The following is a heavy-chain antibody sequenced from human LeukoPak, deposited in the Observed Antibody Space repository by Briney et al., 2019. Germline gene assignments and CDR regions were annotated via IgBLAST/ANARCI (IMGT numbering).Heavy chain of an antibody. D-gene: IGHD3-22*01. J-gene: IGHJ4*02. Sequence: GGSLRLSCSASGFTFSSYAMHWVRQAPGKGLEYVSAISSNGGSTYYADSVKGGFTISRDNSKNTLYLQMSSLRAEDTAVYYCVKGLLGDSSGYYFGYWGQGTLVTVSS. CDR3: VKGLLGDSSGYYFGY. CDR1: GFTFSSYA. V-gene: IGHV3-64D*06. CDR2: ISSNGGST.